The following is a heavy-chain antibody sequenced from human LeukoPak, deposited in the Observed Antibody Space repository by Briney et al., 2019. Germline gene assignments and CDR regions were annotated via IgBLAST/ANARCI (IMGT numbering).Heavy chain of an antibody. J-gene: IGHJ3*02. CDR3: ARGPRTMDDILTADAFDI. D-gene: IGHD3-9*01. CDR1: GGSISSSSYY. CDR2: IYYSGST. V-gene: IGHV4-39*07. Sequence: SETLSLTCTVSGGSISSSSYYWGWIRQPPGKGLEWIGSIYYSGSTYYNPSLKSRVTISVDTSKNQFSLKVSSVTAADTAVYYCARGPRTMDDILTADAFDIWGQGTMVTVSS.